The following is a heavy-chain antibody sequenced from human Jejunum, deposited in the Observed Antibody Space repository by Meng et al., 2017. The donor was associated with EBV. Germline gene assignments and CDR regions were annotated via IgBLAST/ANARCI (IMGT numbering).Heavy chain of an antibody. CDR1: GGSISSSFYC. CDR2: ICFSDYT. J-gene: IGHJ4*02. CDR3: AMGPDYAKSGY. V-gene: IGHV4-39*01. D-gene: IGHD4-17*01. Sequence: QLQLTHSAPGLVKPPESLSLTCTVSGGSISSSFYCWGWIRQPPGKGLEWMGSICFSDYTYHNPSLKSRVTISADTSKNQFSLSLTSVAAADTAVYYCAMGPDYAKSGYWGQGTLVTVSS.